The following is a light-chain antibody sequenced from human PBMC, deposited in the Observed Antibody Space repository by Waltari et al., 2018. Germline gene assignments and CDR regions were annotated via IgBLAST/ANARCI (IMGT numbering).Light chain of an antibody. J-gene: IGLJ2*01. CDR1: SLRSYY. CDR3: NSRDSSGNHVV. CDR2: GKN. V-gene: IGLV3-19*01. Sequence: SSELTQDTAVSVALGQTGRITCQGDSLRSYYASWYQQKLGQAPVLVIYGKNNRPSGIPDRFSGSSSGNTASLTITGAQAEDEADYYCNSRDSSGNHVVFGGGTKLTVL.